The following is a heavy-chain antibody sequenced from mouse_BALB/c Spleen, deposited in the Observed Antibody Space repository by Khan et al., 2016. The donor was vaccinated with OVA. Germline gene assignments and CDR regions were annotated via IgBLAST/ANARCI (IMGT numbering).Heavy chain of an antibody. D-gene: IGHD2-3*01. Sequence: QLQQSGPGLVKPSQSLSLTCTVTGYSITSDYAWNWIRQFPGNKLEWMGYISYSGSTNYNPSLKSRISIPRDTSKNQFFLQLNSGTTEDTATYYCARDGSRYNYAMDYWGQGTSVTVSS. V-gene: IGHV3-2*02. CDR2: ISYSGST. CDR3: ARDGSRYNYAMDY. CDR1: GYSITSDYA. J-gene: IGHJ4*01.